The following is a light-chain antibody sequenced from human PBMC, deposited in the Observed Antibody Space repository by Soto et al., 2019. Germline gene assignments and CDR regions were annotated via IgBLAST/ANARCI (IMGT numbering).Light chain of an antibody. CDR1: QTVSSY. V-gene: IGKV3-11*01. CDR3: LQRSNWPRALT. Sequence: EIVLTQSPATLSLSPGEGATLSCRASQTVSSYLAWYQQKPGQAPRLLIYDASTRATGIPARFSGSGSGADFTLTISSLEPEDFAIYYCLQRSNWPRALTFGGGTKVDIK. J-gene: IGKJ4*01. CDR2: DAS.